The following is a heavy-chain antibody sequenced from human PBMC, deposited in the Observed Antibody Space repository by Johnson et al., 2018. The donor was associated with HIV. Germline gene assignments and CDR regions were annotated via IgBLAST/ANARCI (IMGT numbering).Heavy chain of an antibody. CDR1: GFTFSSYA. Sequence: QVQLVESGGGVVQPGRSLRLSCAASGFTFSSYAMHWVRQAPGKGLEWVAVISYDGSNKYYADYVKGRFSISRDNSKNTLFLDMNSLRAEDTAVYYCARDTGLLWFRDFPDAFDIWGQGTMVTVSS. CDR3: ARDTGLLWFRDFPDAFDI. J-gene: IGHJ3*02. D-gene: IGHD3-10*01. CDR2: ISYDGSNK. V-gene: IGHV3-30*04.